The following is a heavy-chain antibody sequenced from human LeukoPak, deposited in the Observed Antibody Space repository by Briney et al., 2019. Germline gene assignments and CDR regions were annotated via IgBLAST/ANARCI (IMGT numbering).Heavy chain of an antibody. CDR1: GFTFSSYA. V-gene: IGHV3-23*01. D-gene: IGHD3-10*01. J-gene: IGHJ4*02. CDR3: ARHYGSGTYYNYFVY. CDR2: ISGSGDTT. Sequence: GGSLRLSCAASGFTFSSYAMSWVRQAPGKGLEWVSAISGSGDTTYYADSVRGRFTISRDNSNNTLYLQMNTLRAEDTAVYYCARHYGSGTYYNYFVYWGQETLVTVSS.